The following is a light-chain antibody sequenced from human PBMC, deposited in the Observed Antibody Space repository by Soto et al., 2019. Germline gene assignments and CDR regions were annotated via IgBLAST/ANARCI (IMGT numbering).Light chain of an antibody. J-gene: IGKJ4*01. CDR2: AAS. Sequence: DIQMTQSPSSLSASVGDRVTITCRASQGIINYLAWYQQKPGKVPKLLIYAASTLQSGVPSRFSGSGSGTDFTLTISSLQPEDVATYYCQKYNSAPLTFAGGTKVAIK. CDR3: QKYNSAPLT. CDR1: QGIINY. V-gene: IGKV1-27*01.